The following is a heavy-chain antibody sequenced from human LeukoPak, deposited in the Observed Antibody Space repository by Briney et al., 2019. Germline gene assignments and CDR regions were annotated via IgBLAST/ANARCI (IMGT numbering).Heavy chain of an antibody. CDR3: ARVGGSSWFDY. Sequence: SETLSLTCAVYGGSFSGYYWSWIRQPPGKGLDWIGEINHSGSTHYNPSLKSRVTISVDTSKNQLSLKLSSVTAAGAAVYYYARVGGSSWFDYWGQGALVPVSS. CDR2: INHSGST. CDR1: GGSFSGYY. J-gene: IGHJ4*02. V-gene: IGHV4-34*01. D-gene: IGHD6-13*01.